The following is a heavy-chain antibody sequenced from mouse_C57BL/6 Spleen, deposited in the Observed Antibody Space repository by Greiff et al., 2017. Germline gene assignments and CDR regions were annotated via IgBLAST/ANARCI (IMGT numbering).Heavy chain of an antibody. J-gene: IGHJ2*01. CDR3: ASYYGNLFDD. V-gene: IGHV1-42*01. D-gene: IGHD2-1*01. CDR1: GYSFTGYY. CDR2: INPSTGGT. Sequence: EVQLQQSGPELVKPGASVKISCKASGYSFTGYYMNWVKQSPEKSLEWIGEINPSTGGTTYNQKFKAKATLTVDKSSSTAYMQLKSLTSEDSAVYYCASYYGNLFDDWGQGTTLTVSS.